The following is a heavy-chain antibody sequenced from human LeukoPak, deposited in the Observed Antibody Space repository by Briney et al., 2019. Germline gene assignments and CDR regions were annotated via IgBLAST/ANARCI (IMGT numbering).Heavy chain of an antibody. V-gene: IGHV4-59*01. CDR1: GGSISSYY. CDR2: IYYSGST. Sequence: SETPSLTCTVSGGSISSYYWSWIRQPPGKGLEWIGYIYYSGSTNYNPSLKSRVTISVDTSKNQFSLKLSSVTAADTAVYYCARLGDGYNVKGFRRAFDIWGQGTMVTVSS. J-gene: IGHJ3*02. D-gene: IGHD5-24*01. CDR3: ARLGDGYNVKGFRRAFDI.